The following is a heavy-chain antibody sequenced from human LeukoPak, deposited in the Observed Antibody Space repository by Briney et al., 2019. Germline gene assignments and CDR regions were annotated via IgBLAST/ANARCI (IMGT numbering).Heavy chain of an antibody. D-gene: IGHD3-16*02. V-gene: IGHV1-18*01. CDR1: GYTFTSYG. CDR2: ISAYNGNT. Sequence: VSVKVSCKASGYTFTSYGISWVRQAPGQGLEWMGWISAYNGNTNYAQKLQGRVTMTTDTSTSTAYMELRSLRSDDTAVYYCARAGPRDPVYDYVWGSYRSYYFDYWGQGTLVTVSS. CDR3: ARAGPRDPVYDYVWGSYRSYYFDY. J-gene: IGHJ4*02.